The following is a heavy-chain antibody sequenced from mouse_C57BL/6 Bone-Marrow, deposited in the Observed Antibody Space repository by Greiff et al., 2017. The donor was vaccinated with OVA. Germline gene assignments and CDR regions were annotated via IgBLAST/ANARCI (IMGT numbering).Heavy chain of an antibody. J-gene: IGHJ3*01. CDR1: GYTFTSYG. CDR2: IYPRSGNT. Sequence: QVQLQQSGAELARPGASVKLSCKASGYTFTSYGISWVKQRTGQGLEWIGEIYPRSGNTYYNEKSKGKATLTADKSSSTAYMELRSLTSEDSAVYFCARFRAAQAKAWFAYWGQGTLVTVSA. CDR3: ARFRAAQAKAWFAY. V-gene: IGHV1-81*01. D-gene: IGHD3-2*02.